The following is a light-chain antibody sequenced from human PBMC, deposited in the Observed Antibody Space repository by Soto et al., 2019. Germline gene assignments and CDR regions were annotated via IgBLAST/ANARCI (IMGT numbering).Light chain of an antibody. CDR1: QAHSLFA. CDR2: LNNDGSH. J-gene: IGLJ2*01. CDR3: QTRGSGVI. Sequence: QSVLTQSPSASASLGTSVRLTCTLSQAHSLFAIAWHQQQPDKGPRFLMKLNNDGSHTRGDGIPDRFSGSNSGAERYLIISSVQSADEGDYYCQTRGSGVIFGGGTKLTVL. V-gene: IGLV4-69*01.